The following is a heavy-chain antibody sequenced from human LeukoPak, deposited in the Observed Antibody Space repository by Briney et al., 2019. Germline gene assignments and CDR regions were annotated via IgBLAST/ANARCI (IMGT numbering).Heavy chain of an antibody. CDR1: GFTVSSNY. D-gene: IGHD4-17*01. V-gene: IGHV3-66*01. Sequence: GGSLRLSCAASGFTVSSNYMSWVRQAPGKGLEWVSVIYSGGSTYYAGSVKGRFTISRDNSKNTLYLQMNSLRAEDTAVYYCARGIEYGDYGLSAFDIWGQGTMVTVSS. CDR2: IYSGGST. CDR3: ARGIEYGDYGLSAFDI. J-gene: IGHJ3*02.